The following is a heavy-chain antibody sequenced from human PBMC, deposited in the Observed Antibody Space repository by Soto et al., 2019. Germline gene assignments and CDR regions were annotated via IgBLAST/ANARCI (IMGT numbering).Heavy chain of an antibody. Sequence: EVHLLESGGGFVQPGGSLRLSCAASGFTFSNYAMTWVRQAPGKGPEWVSGISGSGGSTYYGVSGISGSGAGTYYADSVKGRFTVSRDNSKSTLFLQMNSLRAEDTAIYYCAKGNGDGYNYYLENWGQGTLVTVSS. CDR3: AKGNGDGYNYYLEN. V-gene: IGHV3-23*01. D-gene: IGHD2-21*01. J-gene: IGHJ4*02. CDR1: GFTFSNYA. CDR2: ISGSGGSTYYGVSGISGSGAGT.